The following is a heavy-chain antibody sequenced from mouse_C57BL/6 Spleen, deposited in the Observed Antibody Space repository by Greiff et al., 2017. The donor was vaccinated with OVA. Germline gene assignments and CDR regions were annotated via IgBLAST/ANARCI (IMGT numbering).Heavy chain of an antibody. D-gene: IGHD2-4*01. Sequence: VQLQQSGPELVKPGASVKIPCKASGYTFTDYNMDWVKQSHGKSLEWIGDINPNNGGTIYNQKFKGKATLTVDKSSSTAYMELRSLTSEDTAVYYCARSPYDYDGTWYAMDYWGQGTSVTVSS. CDR1: GYTFTDYN. V-gene: IGHV1-18*01. J-gene: IGHJ4*01. CDR2: INPNNGGT. CDR3: ARSPYDYDGTWYAMDY.